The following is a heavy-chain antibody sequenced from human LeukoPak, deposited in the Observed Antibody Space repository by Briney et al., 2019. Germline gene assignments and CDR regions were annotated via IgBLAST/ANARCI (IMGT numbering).Heavy chain of an antibody. V-gene: IGHV3-23*01. CDR1: GFTFSSYA. D-gene: IGHD4-11*01. CDR2: TSGSGGST. CDR3: AKDQQSISYSP. Sequence: PGGSLRLSCAASGFTFSSYAMSWVRQAPGKGLEWISTTSGSGGSTYYVDSVKGWFTISRDNSKNTLYLQMNSLRAEDTAIYYCAKDQQSISYSPWGQGTLVTVSS. J-gene: IGHJ5*02.